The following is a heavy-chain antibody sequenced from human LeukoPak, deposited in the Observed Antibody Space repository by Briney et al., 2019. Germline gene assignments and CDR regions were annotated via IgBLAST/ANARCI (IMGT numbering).Heavy chain of an antibody. V-gene: IGHV1-18*01. CDR2: ISAYNGNT. CDR3: ARAHLGATYYYYGMDV. J-gene: IGHJ6*02. Sequence: GASVKVSCKASGYTFTSYGISWVRQAPGQGLEWMGWISAYNGNTNYAQKLQGRVTMTTDTSTSTAYMELRSLRSDDTAVYYCARAHLGATYYYYGMDVWGQGTTVTVSS. CDR1: GYTFTSYG. D-gene: IGHD1-26*01.